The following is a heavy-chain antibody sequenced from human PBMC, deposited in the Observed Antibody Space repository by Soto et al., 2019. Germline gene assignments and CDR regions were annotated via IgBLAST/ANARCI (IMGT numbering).Heavy chain of an antibody. Sequence: SETLSLTCAVYGLSFSGYYWSWIRQPPGKGLEWIGEINHRGSTNYNPSLKSRVTISVDTSKNQFSLKLTSVTAADTAVYYCARLPISGSYFEFDSWGQGTLVTVSS. J-gene: IGHJ4*02. CDR1: GLSFSGYY. CDR3: ARLPISGSYFEFDS. V-gene: IGHV4-34*01. CDR2: INHRGST. D-gene: IGHD1-26*01.